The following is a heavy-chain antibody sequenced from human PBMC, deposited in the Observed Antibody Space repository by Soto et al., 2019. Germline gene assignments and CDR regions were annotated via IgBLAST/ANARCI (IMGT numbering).Heavy chain of an antibody. CDR1: GYTFTSYY. V-gene: IGHV1-46*01. CDR2: INPSGGST. D-gene: IGHD5-18*01. J-gene: IGHJ4*02. CDR3: AREVERGYIYGYLEY. Sequence: QVQLVQSGAEVKKPGASVKVSCKASGYTFTSYYMHWVRQAPGQGLEWMGIINPSGGSTSYAQKFQGRVTMTRDTSKSTVYMELSSLGSEDTAVYYCAREVERGYIYGYLEYWGQGTLVTVSS.